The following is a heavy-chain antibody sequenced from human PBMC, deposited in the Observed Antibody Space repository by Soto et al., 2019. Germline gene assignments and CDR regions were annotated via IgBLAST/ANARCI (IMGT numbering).Heavy chain of an antibody. Sequence: QALLVQSGAEVKKPGASVKVSCKASGYMFSNYGISWVRQAPGQGLEWMGGISAYNGNTHYEQKFEDRVTMTADTSARTAYMGVRRLTAADTAVYFCARVVPEHMLRYYYYYYMDVWGEGTTVTVSS. D-gene: IGHD2-21*01. CDR2: ISAYNGNT. CDR1: GYMFSNYG. CDR3: ARVVPEHMLRYYYYYYMDV. J-gene: IGHJ6*03. V-gene: IGHV1-18*01.